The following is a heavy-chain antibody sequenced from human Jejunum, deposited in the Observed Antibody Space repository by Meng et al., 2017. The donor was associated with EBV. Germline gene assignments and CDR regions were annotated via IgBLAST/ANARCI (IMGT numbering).Heavy chain of an antibody. D-gene: IGHD5-24*01. Sequence: QVQLQESGPGLVKPSVTLSLTCAVSGGSISTDNWWRWVRQPPGKGLEYIGEIHHSGSTKYNPSLKSRVTISVDKSNNHFSLKLSSVTAADTAVYYCARDRGVEDYWGQGTLVTVSS. J-gene: IGHJ4*02. V-gene: IGHV4-4*02. CDR1: GGSISTDNW. CDR3: ARDRGVEDY. CDR2: IHHSGST.